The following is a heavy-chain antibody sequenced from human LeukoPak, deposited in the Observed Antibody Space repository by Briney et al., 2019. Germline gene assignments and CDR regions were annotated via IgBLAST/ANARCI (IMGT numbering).Heavy chain of an antibody. CDR2: INHSGST. J-gene: IGHJ6*03. D-gene: IGHD5-24*01. Sequence: SETLSLTCAVYGGSFSGYYWSWIRQPPGKGLEWIGEINHSGSTNYNPSLKSRVTISVDTSKNRFSLKLSSVTAADTAVYYCARIGRDGYNPTYYYYYYYMDVWGKGTTVTVSS. CDR3: ARIGRDGYNPTYYYYYYYMDV. CDR1: GGSFSGYY. V-gene: IGHV4-34*01.